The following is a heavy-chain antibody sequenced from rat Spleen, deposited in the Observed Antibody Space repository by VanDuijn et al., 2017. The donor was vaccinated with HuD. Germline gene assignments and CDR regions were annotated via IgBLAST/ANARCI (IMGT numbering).Heavy chain of an antibody. CDR3: ARSALMYTTDPSDY. V-gene: IGHV3-1*01. D-gene: IGHD1-6*01. CDR1: GYSITSNY. CDR2: ISYSGST. J-gene: IGHJ2*01. Sequence: EVQLQESGPGLVKPSQSLSLTCSVTGYSITSNYWGWIRKFPGNKIEWIGHISYSGSTSYNPSIKSRTYITRDTSKNQFFLQLNSVTTEDTATYYCARSALMYTTDPSDYWGQGVMVTVSS.